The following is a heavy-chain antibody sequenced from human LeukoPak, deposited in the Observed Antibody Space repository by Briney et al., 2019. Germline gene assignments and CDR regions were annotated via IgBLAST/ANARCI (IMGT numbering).Heavy chain of an antibody. D-gene: IGHD3-3*01. CDR1: GGSISSYY. Sequence: SETLSLTCTVSGGSISSYYWSWIRQPPGKGLEWIGYIYYSGSTNYNPSLKSRVTISVDTSKNQFSLKLSSVTAADTAVYYCARRRKRITIFGVVIIEEIDYWGQGTLVTVSS. CDR2: IYYSGST. V-gene: IGHV4-59*08. J-gene: IGHJ4*02. CDR3: ARRRKRITIFGVVIIEEIDY.